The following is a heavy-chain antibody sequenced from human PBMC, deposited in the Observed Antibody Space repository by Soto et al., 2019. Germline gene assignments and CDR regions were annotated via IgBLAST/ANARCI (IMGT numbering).Heavy chain of an antibody. V-gene: IGHV4-61*01. CDR2: IYYSGNT. Sequence: QVQLQESGPGLVKPSETLSVTCTVSGGSVSSGSYYWSWIRQPPGKGLEWIGYIYYSGNTNYNPSLKSRVTISVDTSKNQFSLKLSSVTAADTAVYYCPREGLHGLELGWFDPWGQGTLVTVSS. CDR3: PREGLHGLELGWFDP. J-gene: IGHJ5*02. D-gene: IGHD1-7*01. CDR1: GGSVSSGSYY.